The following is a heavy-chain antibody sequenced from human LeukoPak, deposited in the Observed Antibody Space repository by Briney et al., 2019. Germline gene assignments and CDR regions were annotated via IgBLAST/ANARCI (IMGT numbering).Heavy chain of an antibody. J-gene: IGHJ5*02. CDR3: ARDPRSAGRYNWFDP. D-gene: IGHD2-15*01. V-gene: IGHV3-23*01. CDR2: ISGTTGKT. Sequence: PGGSLRLSCGATGFTFSNYIMSWVRQGPGKGLEWISGISGTTGKTYYADSVKGRFSVSRDNSKNTLYLQMDRLRAEDTAVYYCARDPRSAGRYNWFDPWGQGTLVTVSS. CDR1: GFTFSNYI.